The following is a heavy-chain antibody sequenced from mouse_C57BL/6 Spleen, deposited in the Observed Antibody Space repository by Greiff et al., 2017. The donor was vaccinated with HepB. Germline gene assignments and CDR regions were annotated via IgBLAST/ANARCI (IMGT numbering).Heavy chain of an antibody. CDR3: AREYGSTYYYAMDY. J-gene: IGHJ4*01. CDR1: GYTFTSYW. CDR2: IHPNSGST. D-gene: IGHD1-1*01. V-gene: IGHV1-64*01. Sequence: QVQLKQSGAELVKPGASVKLSCKASGYTFTSYWMHWVKQRPGQGLEWIGMIHPNSGSTNYNEKFKSKATLTVDKSSSTAYMQLSSLTSEDSAVYYCAREYGSTYYYAMDYWGQGTSVTVSS.